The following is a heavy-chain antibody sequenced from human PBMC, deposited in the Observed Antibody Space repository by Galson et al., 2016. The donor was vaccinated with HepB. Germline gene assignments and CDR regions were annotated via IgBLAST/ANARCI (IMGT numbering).Heavy chain of an antibody. J-gene: IGHJ6*02. D-gene: IGHD6-6*01. V-gene: IGHV1-46*01. CDR2: INPGGDNT. Sequence: SVKASCKASGYTFTTYYRHWVRQAPGQGLEWMGIINPGGDNTSYAQKFQDRVTMTRDTSKSTVYMELSSLRSDDTAVYYCARGSSYSRSPYYYYGMDVWGQGTTVTVSS. CDR3: ARGSSYSRSPYYYYGMDV. CDR1: GYTFTTYY.